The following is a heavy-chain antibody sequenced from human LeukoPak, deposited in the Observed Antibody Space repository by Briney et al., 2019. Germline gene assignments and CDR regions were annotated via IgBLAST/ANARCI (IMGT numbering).Heavy chain of an antibody. D-gene: IGHD3-10*01. CDR2: INPNNSDT. CDR1: GYTFTGYY. Sequence: ALVKVSCKASGYTFTGYYMHWVRQAPGQGLEWMGWINPNNSDTNYAQKFHGRVTMTRGTSISTAYMELSRLKSDDTAVYYCARLVWGVDYYYYYMDVWGKGTTVTVSS. CDR3: ARLVWGVDYYYYYMDV. J-gene: IGHJ6*03. V-gene: IGHV1-2*02.